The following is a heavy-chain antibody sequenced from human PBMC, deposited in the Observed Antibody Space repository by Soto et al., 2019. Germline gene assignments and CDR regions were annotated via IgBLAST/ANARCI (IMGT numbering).Heavy chain of an antibody. CDR3: ARAEYSSGWPFDY. J-gene: IGHJ4*02. D-gene: IGHD6-19*01. V-gene: IGHV4-61*01. Sequence: QVQLQESGPGLVKPSETLSLTCTVSGGSVSSGSYYWSWIRQPPGKGLEWIGYIYYSGSTNYNPSLKCRVTISVDTSKNQFSLKLSSVTAADTAVYYCARAEYSSGWPFDYWGQGTLVTVSS. CDR2: IYYSGST. CDR1: GGSVSSGSYY.